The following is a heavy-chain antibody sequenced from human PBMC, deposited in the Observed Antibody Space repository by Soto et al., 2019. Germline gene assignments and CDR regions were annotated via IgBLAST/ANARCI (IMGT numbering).Heavy chain of an antibody. D-gene: IGHD6-25*01. CDR3: VRGSIVALDY. CDR1: GFTFSSYW. Sequence: GGSLRLSCAASGFTFSSYWMNWVRQAPGKGLEWVANIKEDGSEKYYVDSVKGRFTIFRDNAKNSLYLQMSSLGAEDTAVYYCVRGSIVALDYWGQGTLVTVSS. J-gene: IGHJ4*02. CDR2: IKEDGSEK. V-gene: IGHV3-7*01.